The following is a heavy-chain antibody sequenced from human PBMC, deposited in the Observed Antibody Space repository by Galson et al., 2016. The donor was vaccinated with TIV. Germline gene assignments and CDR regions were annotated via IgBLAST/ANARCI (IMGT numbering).Heavy chain of an antibody. CDR1: GFTFSAYA. CDR2: ISNNGGGT. CDR3: AREAWELGITD. V-gene: IGHV3-64*02. D-gene: IGHD7-27*01. J-gene: IGHJ4*02. Sequence: SLRLSCAASGFTFSAYAMHWVRQAPGKGLEYVSGISNNGGGTHYADSVKGRFSISRDNSNNTLYLQMGSLRVEDVAVYFCAREAWELGITDWGRGILVTVSS.